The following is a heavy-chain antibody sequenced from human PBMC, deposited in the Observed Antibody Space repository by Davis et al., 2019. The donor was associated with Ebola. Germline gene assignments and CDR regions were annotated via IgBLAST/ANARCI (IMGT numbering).Heavy chain of an antibody. J-gene: IGHJ6*04. CDR1: GFLVSSNY. CDR2: IYTGGST. Sequence: GESLKISCAASGFLVSSNYMSWVRQAPGKGLEWVSVIYTGGSTHFVDSVRGRFTVSRGNSKNTLYLQMNSLRAEDTAVYYCASPRMDVWGKGTTVTVSS. CDR3: ASPRMDV. V-gene: IGHV3-66*01.